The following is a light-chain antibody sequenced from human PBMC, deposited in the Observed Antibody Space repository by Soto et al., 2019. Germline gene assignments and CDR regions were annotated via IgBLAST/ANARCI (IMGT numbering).Light chain of an antibody. Sequence: DTVLTQSPGTLSLSPGERATLSCRASQSVSSNSLAWYQQRPGQAPRLLIYGASIRATGIPDRFCGSGSGTDFTLTVGRLVPDDFGVYCCQKYGTSPSWTFGQRTTVQIK. V-gene: IGKV3-20*01. CDR2: GAS. CDR3: QKYGTSPSWT. CDR1: QSVSSNS. J-gene: IGKJ1*01.